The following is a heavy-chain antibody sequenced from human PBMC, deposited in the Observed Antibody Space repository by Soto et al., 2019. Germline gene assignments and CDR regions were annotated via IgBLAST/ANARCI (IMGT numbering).Heavy chain of an antibody. CDR2: ISSNGGST. CDR3: DSSGYYTWFDP. Sequence: PGGSLRLSCSASGFTFSSYAMHWVRQAPGKGLEYVSAISSNGGSTYYADSVKGRFTISRDNSKNTLYLQMSSLRAEDTAVYYYDSSGYYTWFDPWGQGTLVTVSS. CDR1: GFTFSSYA. V-gene: IGHV3-64D*08. J-gene: IGHJ5*02. D-gene: IGHD3-22*01.